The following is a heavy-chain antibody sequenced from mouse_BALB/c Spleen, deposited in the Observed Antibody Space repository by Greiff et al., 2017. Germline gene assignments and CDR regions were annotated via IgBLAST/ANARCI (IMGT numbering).Heavy chain of an antibody. CDR1: GFTFSSYG. D-gene: IGHD1-1*01. V-gene: IGHV5-6*01. Sequence: EVKVVESGGDLVKPGGSLKLSCAASGFTFSSYGMSWVRQTPDKRLEWVATISSGGSYTYYPDSVKGRFTISRDNAKNTLYLQMSSLKSEDTAMYYCARQSSLYYFDYWGQGTTLTVSS. CDR2: ISSGGSYT. CDR3: ARQSSLYYFDY. J-gene: IGHJ2*01.